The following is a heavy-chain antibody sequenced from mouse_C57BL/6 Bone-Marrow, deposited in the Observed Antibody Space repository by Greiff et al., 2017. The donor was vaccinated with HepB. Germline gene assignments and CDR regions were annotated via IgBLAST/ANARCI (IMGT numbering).Heavy chain of an antibody. Sequence: QVQLQQPGAELVKPGASVKLSCKASGYTFTSYWMHWVKQRPGQGLEWIGMIHPNSGSTKYNEKFKSKATLTVDKSSSTAYMQLSSLTSEDSAVYYCARGTTVVAHYFDYWGQGTTLTVSS. V-gene: IGHV1-64*01. CDR2: IHPNSGST. CDR1: GYTFTSYW. J-gene: IGHJ2*01. D-gene: IGHD1-1*01. CDR3: ARGTTVVAHYFDY.